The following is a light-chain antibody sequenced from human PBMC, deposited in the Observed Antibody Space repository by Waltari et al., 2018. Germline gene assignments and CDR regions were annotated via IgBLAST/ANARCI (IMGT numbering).Light chain of an antibody. V-gene: IGKV1-5*03. CDR2: KAS. CDR3: QQYNSYSQT. J-gene: IGKJ2*01. CDR1: QRISSW. Sequence: DIQMTQSPSTLSASVGDRVTITCRASQRISSWLAWYQQTPGKAPKLLIYKASSLESGVPSRFSGSGSGTEFTLTISSLQPDDFATYYCQQYNSYSQTFGQGTKLEIK.